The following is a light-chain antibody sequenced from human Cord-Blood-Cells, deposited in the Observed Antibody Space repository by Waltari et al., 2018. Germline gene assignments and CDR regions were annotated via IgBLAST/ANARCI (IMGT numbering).Light chain of an antibody. CDR3: SSYAGSNNVV. CDR2: EVS. Sequence: QSALTQPPSAPGSPGQSVTLPCTGTSSDVGGYNYVSWYQQHPGKAPKLMIYEVSKRPSGVPDRFSGSKSGNTASLTVSGLQAEDEADYYCSSYAGSNNVVFGGGTKLTVL. CDR1: SSDVGGYNY. V-gene: IGLV2-8*01. J-gene: IGLJ2*01.